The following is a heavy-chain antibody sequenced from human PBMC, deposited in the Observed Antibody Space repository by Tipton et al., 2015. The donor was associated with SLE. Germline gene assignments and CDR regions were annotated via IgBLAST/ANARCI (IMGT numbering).Heavy chain of an antibody. D-gene: IGHD3-22*01. CDR2: VYYTGNT. J-gene: IGHJ4*02. CDR1: GGSLSESFLY. CDR3: ARDEYRYDATGYHLLGHFDF. Sequence: TLSLTCTVSGGSLSESFLYRGWIRQPPGKGLEWVGTVYYTGNTFYNPSVKSRVTISVDTSKNQFSLKLSSVTAADTAVYYCARDEYRYDATGYHLLGHFDFWGQGTLVTVSS. V-gene: IGHV4-39*07.